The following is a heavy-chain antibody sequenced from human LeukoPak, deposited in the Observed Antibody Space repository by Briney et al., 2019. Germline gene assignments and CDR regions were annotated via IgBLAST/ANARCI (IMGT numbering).Heavy chain of an antibody. V-gene: IGHV1-2*06. J-gene: IGHJ4*02. CDR1: GYTFTGYY. CDR3: ARADANYYYDSSGLVD. CDR2: INPNSGGT. Sequence: ASVKVSCKASGYTFTGYYMHWVRQAPGQGLEWMGRINPNSGGTNYAQKFQGRVTMTRDTSISTAYMELSRLRSDDTAVYYCARADANYYYDSSGLVDWGQRTLFTVSS. D-gene: IGHD3-22*01.